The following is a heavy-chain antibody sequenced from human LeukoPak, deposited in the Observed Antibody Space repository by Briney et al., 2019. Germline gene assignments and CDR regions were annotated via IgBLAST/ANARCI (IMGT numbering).Heavy chain of an antibody. CDR1: GGSFSGYY. CDR2: INHSGST. Sequence: PSETLSLTCAVYGGSFSGYYWSWIRQPPGKGLEWIGEINHSGSTNYNPSLKSQVTISVDTSKNQFSLKLSSVTAADTAVYYCAGGGQDAFDIWGQGTMVTVSS. V-gene: IGHV4-34*01. J-gene: IGHJ3*02. CDR3: AGGGQDAFDI.